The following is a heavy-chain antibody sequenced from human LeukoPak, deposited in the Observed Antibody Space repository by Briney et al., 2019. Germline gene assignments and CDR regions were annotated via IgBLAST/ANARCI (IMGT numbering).Heavy chain of an antibody. CDR1: GFTFSSYS. D-gene: IGHD2-21*02. V-gene: IGHV3-21*01. J-gene: IGHJ4*02. CDR2: ISSSSSYI. Sequence: GGSLRLSCAASGFTFSSYSMNWVRQAPGKGLEWVSSISSSSSYIYYADSVKGRFTISRDNAKNSLYLQMNSLRAEDTAVYYCAREGICGGDCYSGFDYWGQGTLVTVSS. CDR3: AREGICGGDCYSGFDY.